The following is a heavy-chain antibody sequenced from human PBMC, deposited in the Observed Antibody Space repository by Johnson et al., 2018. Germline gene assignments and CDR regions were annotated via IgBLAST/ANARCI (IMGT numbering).Heavy chain of an antibody. J-gene: IGHJ4*02. CDR3: AGGNYGGNLLDY. D-gene: IGHD4-23*01. Sequence: QVQLVQSGAEVKKPGASVKVSCEASGYTFSRYDINWVRQATGQGLEWLGWMNPNSDNTDYAQKFQGRVTMTRATSISTAYRELSSPRSDDTAVYYCAGGNYGGNLLDYWGQGTLITVSS. CDR2: MNPNSDNT. CDR1: GYTFSRYD. V-gene: IGHV1-8*01.